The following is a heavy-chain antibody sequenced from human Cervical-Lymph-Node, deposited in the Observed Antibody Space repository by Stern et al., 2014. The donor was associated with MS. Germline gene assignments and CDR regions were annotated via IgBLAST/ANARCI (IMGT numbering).Heavy chain of an antibody. Sequence: QVQLQESGSGLVKPSQTLSLTCAVSGGSISSGGYSWSWIRQPPGKGLEWIGYFYHSGSTYYNPSIKSRVTIAVDRSKNQFSLKLSSVTAADTAVYYCARSSTVTPNAFDIWGQGTMVTVSS. J-gene: IGHJ3*02. D-gene: IGHD4-17*01. V-gene: IGHV4-30-2*01. CDR3: ARSSTVTPNAFDI. CDR1: GGSISSGGYS. CDR2: FYHSGST.